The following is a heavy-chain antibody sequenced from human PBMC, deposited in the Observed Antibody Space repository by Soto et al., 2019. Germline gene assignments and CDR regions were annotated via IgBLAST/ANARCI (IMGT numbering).Heavy chain of an antibody. CDR3: AWTSTVRGLIADYYYYGMDV. Sequence: GSGPTLVNPTQTLTLTCTFSGFSLSTSGMCVSWIRQPPGKALEWLALIDWGDDKYYNTSLKTRLTISKDTSKNQVVLTMTNMDPVDTATYYCAWTSTVRGLIADYYYYGMDVWGQGTTVTVSS. V-gene: IGHV2-70*01. D-gene: IGHD3-10*01. CDR2: IDWGDDK. CDR1: GFSLSTSGMC. J-gene: IGHJ6*02.